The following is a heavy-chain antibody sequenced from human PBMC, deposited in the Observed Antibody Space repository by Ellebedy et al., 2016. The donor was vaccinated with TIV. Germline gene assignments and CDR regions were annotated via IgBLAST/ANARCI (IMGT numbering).Heavy chain of an antibody. J-gene: IGHJ6*02. Sequence: ASVKVSXXASGHTFTSYGIHWVRQAPGQRLEWMGWINTGSGNTKYSQKLQARVTITRDASATTAYMELSDLMSEDTAVYYCATREWEDPMDVWGQGTTVTVSS. V-gene: IGHV1-3*04. CDR1: GHTFTSYG. D-gene: IGHD1-26*01. CDR2: INTGSGNT. CDR3: ATREWEDPMDV.